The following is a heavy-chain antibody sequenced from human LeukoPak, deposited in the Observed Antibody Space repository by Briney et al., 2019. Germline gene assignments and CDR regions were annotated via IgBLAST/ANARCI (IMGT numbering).Heavy chain of an antibody. CDR2: ISSSSSYI. V-gene: IGHV3-21*01. CDR3: ASDLSYDGSGYYYYFDY. Sequence: PGGSLRLSCAASGFTFSSYSMNWVRQAPGKGLEWVSSISSSSSYIYYADSVKGRFTISRDNAKNSLYLQMNSLRAEDTAVYYCASDLSYDGSGYYYYFDYWGQGTLVTVSS. CDR1: GFTFSSYS. J-gene: IGHJ4*02. D-gene: IGHD3-22*01.